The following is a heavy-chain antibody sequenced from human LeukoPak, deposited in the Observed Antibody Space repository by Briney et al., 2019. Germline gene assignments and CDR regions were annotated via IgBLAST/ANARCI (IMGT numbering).Heavy chain of an antibody. CDR1: GGSFSGYY. J-gene: IGHJ2*01. CDR3: ARGQSGYSGYDYWYFDF. Sequence: PSETLSLTCAVYGGSFSGYYWSWLRQPPGKGLEWIGEINHSGSTNYNPSLKSRVTMSVDTSKNQFSLKLTSVTAADTALYYCARGQSGYSGYDYWYFDFWGRGTLATVSS. V-gene: IGHV4-34*01. D-gene: IGHD5-12*01. CDR2: INHSGST.